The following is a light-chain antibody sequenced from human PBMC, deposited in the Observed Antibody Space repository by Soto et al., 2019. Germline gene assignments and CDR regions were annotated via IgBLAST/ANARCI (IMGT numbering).Light chain of an antibody. Sequence: SVLTQPPSVSGSPGQSITISFTGTSSDAGGYNYVSWYQQHPGKAPKLMIYEVSNRPSGVSNRFSGSKSGNTASLTISGLQAEDEADYYCSSYTSSSTLENVFGTGTKVTVL. J-gene: IGLJ1*01. CDR3: SSYTSSSTLENV. CDR1: SSDAGGYNY. V-gene: IGLV2-14*01. CDR2: EVS.